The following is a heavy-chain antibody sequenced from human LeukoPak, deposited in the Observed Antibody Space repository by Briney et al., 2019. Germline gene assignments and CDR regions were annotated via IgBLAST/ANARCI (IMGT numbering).Heavy chain of an antibody. CDR1: GYSFTNYW. D-gene: IGHD1-1*01. V-gene: IGHV5-51*01. CDR3: ARRFGAGTTSHYYALDV. J-gene: IGHJ6*02. Sequence: GESLKISCKGSGYSFTNYWIAWVRQMPGKGLEWMGIIYPGDSETRYSPSFQGQVTISVDKSISTAYVQWSSLKASDTAMYYCARRFGAGTTSHYYALDVWGQGTTVTVSS. CDR2: IYPGDSET.